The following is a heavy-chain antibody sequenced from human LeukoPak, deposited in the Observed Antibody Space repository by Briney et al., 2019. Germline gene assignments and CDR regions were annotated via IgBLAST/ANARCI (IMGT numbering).Heavy chain of an antibody. CDR2: ISSSGSTI. D-gene: IGHD3-22*01. CDR3: ARAHYYYDSSGYLYWFDP. Sequence: GGSLRLSCAASGFTFSSYEMNWVRQAPGKGLEWVSYISSSGSTIYYADSVKGRFTISRDNAKKPLYLQMNSLRAEDTAVYYCARAHYYYDSSGYLYWFDPWGQGTLVTVSS. J-gene: IGHJ5*02. CDR1: GFTFSSYE. V-gene: IGHV3-48*03.